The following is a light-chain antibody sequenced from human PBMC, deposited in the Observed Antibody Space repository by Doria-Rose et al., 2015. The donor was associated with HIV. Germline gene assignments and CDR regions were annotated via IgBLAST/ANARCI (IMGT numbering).Light chain of an antibody. CDR1: QNISHY. J-gene: IGKJ1*01. V-gene: IGKV1-39*01. CDR2: AAS. Sequence: PSSLSASIRDRVTITCRASQNISHYLNWYQQKPGKAPNLLIYAASTLQSGVPSRFSGSGSGTDFTLTIGSLQPEDFATYYCLLSYTIPWTFGQGTKVDIK. CDR3: LLSYTIPWT.